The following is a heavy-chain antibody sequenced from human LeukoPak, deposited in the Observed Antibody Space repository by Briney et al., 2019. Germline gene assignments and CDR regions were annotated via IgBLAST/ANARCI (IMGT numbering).Heavy chain of an antibody. CDR2: INPNSGGT. J-gene: IGHJ4*02. Sequence: GASVKVSCKTSGYTFTDYYMHWVRQAPGQGLEWMGWINPNSGGTNYAQKFQGRVTMTRDTSISTAYMELSRLRSDDTAVYYCARVSVAATGVRDYWGQGTLVTVSS. CDR3: ARVSVAATGVRDY. V-gene: IGHV1-2*02. D-gene: IGHD6-19*01. CDR1: GYTFTDYY.